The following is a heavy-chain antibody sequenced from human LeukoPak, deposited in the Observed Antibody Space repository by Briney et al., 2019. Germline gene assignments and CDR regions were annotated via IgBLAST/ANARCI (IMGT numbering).Heavy chain of an antibody. V-gene: IGHV4-4*02. CDR2: IYHSGST. J-gene: IGHJ4*02. CDR3: ARAKGDY. CDR1: GGSISSSNW. Sequence: SETLSLTCAVSGGSISSSNWWSWVRQPPGKGLEWIGEIYHSGSTNYNPSLKSRVTMSVDTSKNQFSLRLNSVTPADTAVYYCARAKGDYWGQGTLVTVSS.